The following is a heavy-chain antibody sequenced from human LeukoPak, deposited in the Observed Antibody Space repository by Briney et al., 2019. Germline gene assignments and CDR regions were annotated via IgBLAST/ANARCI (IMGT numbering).Heavy chain of an antibody. CDR3: ARHQRPRLYDFWSGYLVAFDI. CDR2: IYYSGST. V-gene: IGHV4-39*01. D-gene: IGHD3-3*01. Sequence: SETLPLTCTVSGGSISSSTYYWGWIRQPPGKGLEWIGTIYYSGSTYYNPSLKSRVTISVDTSKNQFSLKLSSVTAADTAVYYCARHQRPRLYDFWSGYLVAFDIWGQGTMVTVSS. J-gene: IGHJ3*02. CDR1: GGSISSSTYY.